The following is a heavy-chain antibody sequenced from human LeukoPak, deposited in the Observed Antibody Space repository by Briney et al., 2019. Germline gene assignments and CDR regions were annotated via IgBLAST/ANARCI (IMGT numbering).Heavy chain of an antibody. CDR1: GFTFSSYA. Sequence: GGSLRLSCAASGFTFSSYAMSWVCQAPGKGLEWVSVIGGSGGSTYYADSVKGRFTISRDNSKNTLYLQMSSLRAEDTAVYYCAKKKRELRGFDYWGQGTLVTVSS. D-gene: IGHD1-7*01. J-gene: IGHJ4*02. CDR3: AKKKRELRGFDY. CDR2: IGGSGGST. V-gene: IGHV3-23*01.